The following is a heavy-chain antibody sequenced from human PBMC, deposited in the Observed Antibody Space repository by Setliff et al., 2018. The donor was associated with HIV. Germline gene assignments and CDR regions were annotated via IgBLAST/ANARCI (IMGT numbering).Heavy chain of an antibody. D-gene: IGHD3-3*01. CDR2: IFPGDSDT. V-gene: IGHV5-51*01. Sequence: PGESLKISCKGSGYSFSTYWIAWVRQVPGKGLEWMGVIFPGDSDTMYSPSFQGQVTMSVDKSISTADLQWSSLKAPDTAMYYCARLSKYYDFWTPEYWGQGTLVTVSS. J-gene: IGHJ4*02. CDR1: GYSFSTYW. CDR3: ARLSKYYDFWTPEY.